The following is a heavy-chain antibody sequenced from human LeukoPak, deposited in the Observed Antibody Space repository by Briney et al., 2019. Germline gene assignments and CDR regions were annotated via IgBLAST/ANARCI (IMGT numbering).Heavy chain of an antibody. CDR2: IYYSGST. CDR1: GGSISSSSYY. Sequence: PSETLSLTCTVSGGSISSSSYYWGWIRQPPGKGLEWIGSIYYSGSTYYNPSLKSRVTISVDTSKNEFSLKLTSVTAADTAVYYCARGHLGFDPWGQGTLVTVSS. J-gene: IGHJ5*02. CDR3: ARGHLGFDP. V-gene: IGHV4-39*07.